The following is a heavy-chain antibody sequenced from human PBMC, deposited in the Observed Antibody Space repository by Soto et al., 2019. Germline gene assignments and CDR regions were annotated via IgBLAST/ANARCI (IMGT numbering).Heavy chain of an antibody. CDR3: ASGTSGGIAARFLVA. D-gene: IGHD6-6*01. V-gene: IGHV3-30-3*01. J-gene: IGHJ5*02. Sequence: QVQLVESGGGVVQPGRSLRLSCAASGFTFSSYAMHWVRQAPGKGLEWVAVISYDGSNKYYADSVKGRFTISRDNSKNTLYLQMNSLRAGDTAVYYCASGTSGGIAARFLVAWGQGTLVTVSS. CDR1: GFTFSSYA. CDR2: ISYDGSNK.